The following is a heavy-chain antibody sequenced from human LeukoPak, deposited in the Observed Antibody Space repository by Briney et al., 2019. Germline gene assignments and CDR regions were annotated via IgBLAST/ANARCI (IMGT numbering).Heavy chain of an antibody. V-gene: IGHV3-23*01. D-gene: IGHD6-25*01. CDR3: AKFSSGAFDY. CDR1: GFTFSSYA. J-gene: IGHJ4*02. Sequence: GGSLRLSCAASGFTFSSYAMNWVRQAPEKGLEWVSLISVSGPNTYYADSVKGRFTISRDNSKNTLYLQMNSLRVEDTAIYYCAKFSSGAFDYWGQGTLVTVSS. CDR2: ISVSGPNT.